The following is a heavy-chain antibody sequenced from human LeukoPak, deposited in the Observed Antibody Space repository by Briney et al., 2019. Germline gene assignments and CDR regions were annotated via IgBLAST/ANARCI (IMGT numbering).Heavy chain of an antibody. D-gene: IGHD1-26*01. Sequence: GGSLRLSCTASGFTFSSYNMNWVRQAPGKGLEWVSSISGGSNYIYYADSVKGRFTISRDNAKNSLYLQMNSLRAEDTAVYYCARDESGSRFDYWGQGTLVTVSS. CDR1: GFTFSSYN. CDR2: ISGGSNYI. V-gene: IGHV3-21*01. J-gene: IGHJ4*02. CDR3: ARDESGSRFDY.